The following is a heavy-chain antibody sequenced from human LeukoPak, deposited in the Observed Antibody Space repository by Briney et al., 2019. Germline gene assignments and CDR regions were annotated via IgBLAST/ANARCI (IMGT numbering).Heavy chain of an antibody. Sequence: ASVKVSFKISGYTLTDVSMHWVRQAPGKGREGMGGFDPEDGETVYAQKFQGRVTMTEDPSADTAYMELRSLSSEDTAVYYCGIGRKFDWLLCHHWGQGTLVTVSS. CDR3: GIGRKFDWLLCHH. D-gene: IGHD3-9*01. CDR2: FDPEDGET. V-gene: IGHV1-24*01. J-gene: IGHJ5*02. CDR1: GYTLTDVS.